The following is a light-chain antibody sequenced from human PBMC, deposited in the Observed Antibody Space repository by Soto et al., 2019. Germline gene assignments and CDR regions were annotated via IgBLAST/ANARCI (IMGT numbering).Light chain of an antibody. V-gene: IGLV2-14*03. CDR1: SSDVGGFNY. J-gene: IGLJ1*01. Sequence: QSALTQPASVSGSPGQSVTISCTGTSSDVGGFNYVSWYQQHPGKAPKLMIYDVNIRPSGVSNRFSGSKSGNTASLTISGLQAEDEANYYCHSYGTISTVFGTGTKLTVL. CDR3: HSYGTISTV. CDR2: DVN.